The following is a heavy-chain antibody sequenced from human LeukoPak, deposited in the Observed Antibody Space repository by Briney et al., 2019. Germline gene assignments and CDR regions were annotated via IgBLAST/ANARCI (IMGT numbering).Heavy chain of an antibody. CDR3: ARSNDAFDI. V-gene: IGHV3-53*01. D-gene: IGHD5/OR15-5a*01. Sequence: GGSLRLSYAASGFTVSSNYMNWVRQAPGKGLEWVSIIYSGGSTFYADSVKGRFTISRDNSKNTLHLQMNSLRAEDTAVYYCARSNDAFDIWGQGTMVTVSS. CDR1: GFTVSSNY. CDR2: IYSGGST. J-gene: IGHJ3*02.